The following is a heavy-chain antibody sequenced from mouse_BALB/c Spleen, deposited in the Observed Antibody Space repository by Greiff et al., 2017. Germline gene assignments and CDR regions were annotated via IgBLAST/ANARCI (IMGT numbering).Heavy chain of an antibody. Sequence: QVHVKQSGPGLVAPSQSLSITCTASGFSLTSYGVHWVRQPPGKGLEWLGVIWAGGSTNYNSALMSSLSISKDNSKSQVFLKMNSLQTDDTAMYYCAKNGGCDGDWYFDVWGEGTTVTVSS. V-gene: IGHV2-9*02. CDR3: AKNGGCDGDWYFDV. J-gene: IGHJ1*01. CDR1: GFSLTSYG. CDR2: IWAGGST.